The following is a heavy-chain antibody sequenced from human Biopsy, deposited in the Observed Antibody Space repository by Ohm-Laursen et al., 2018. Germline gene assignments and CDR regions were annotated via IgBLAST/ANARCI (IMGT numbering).Heavy chain of an antibody. CDR2: IHYSGTT. Sequence: PSDTLSLTCIVSGVSISSTTYYWGWIRQPPGKGLEWIGSIHYSGTTYYHASLRSRVTISVDKSKNQFSLKLTSVTAAETAVYYCARQGEWEHFADYWGQGTLVSVSS. CDR3: ARQGEWEHFADY. CDR1: GVSISSTTYY. D-gene: IGHD1-26*01. J-gene: IGHJ4*02. V-gene: IGHV4-39*01.